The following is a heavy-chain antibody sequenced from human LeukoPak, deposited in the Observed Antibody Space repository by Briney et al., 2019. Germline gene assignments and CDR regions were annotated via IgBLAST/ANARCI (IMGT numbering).Heavy chain of an antibody. CDR1: GFTFSSYA. Sequence: GGSLRLSCAASGFTFSSYAMSWVRQAPGKGLEWVSAISGSGGSTYYADSVKGRFTISRDNSKNTLYLQMNSLRAENTAVYYCAKDGDYYDSSGSPFDYWGQGTLVTVSS. CDR2: ISGSGGST. CDR3: AKDGDYYDSSGSPFDY. D-gene: IGHD3-22*01. J-gene: IGHJ4*02. V-gene: IGHV3-23*01.